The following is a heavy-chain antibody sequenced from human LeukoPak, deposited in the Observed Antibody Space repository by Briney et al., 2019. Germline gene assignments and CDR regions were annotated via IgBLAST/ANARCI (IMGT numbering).Heavy chain of an antibody. V-gene: IGHV4-34*01. Sequence: PSETLSLTCAVYGGSFSGYYWSWIRQPPGKGLEWIGEINHSGSTNYNPSLKSRVTISVHTSKNQFSLKLRSVTAAHTAVYYCARDQGSSWYSPFGYYYYYYMDVWGKGTTVTISS. D-gene: IGHD6-13*01. CDR3: ARDQGSSWYSPFGYYYYYYMDV. CDR1: GGSFSGYY. J-gene: IGHJ6*03. CDR2: INHSGST.